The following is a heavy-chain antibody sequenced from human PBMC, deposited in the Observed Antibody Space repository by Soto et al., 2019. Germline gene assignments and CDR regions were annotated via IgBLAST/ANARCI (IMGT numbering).Heavy chain of an antibody. Sequence: QITLKESGPTLVKPTQTLTLTCTFPGFSFSSIGEGVGWIRQPPGKALEWLALIYWDDDKRYSPSLKSRLTNPKDPSKNQVVLTMTNMDPVDTATYYCVHSRCVDDCFKSSASHSYYGLDVWRQGTTVTVSS. D-gene: IGHD2-21*02. CDR1: GFSFSSIGEG. V-gene: IGHV2-5*02. CDR3: VHSRCVDDCFKSSASHSYYGLDV. J-gene: IGHJ6*01. CDR2: IYWDDDK.